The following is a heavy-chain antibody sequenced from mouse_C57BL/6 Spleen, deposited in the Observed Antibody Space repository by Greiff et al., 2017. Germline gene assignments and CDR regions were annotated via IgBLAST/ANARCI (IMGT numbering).Heavy chain of an antibody. Sequence: QVHVKQPGAELVKPGASVKLSCKASGYTFTSYWMHWVKQRPGRGLEWIGRIDPNSGGTKYNEKFKSKATLTVDKPSSTAYMQLSSLTSEDSAVYYCARDSYSTVTLDWYFDVWGTGTTVTVSS. CDR2: IDPNSGGT. CDR3: ARDSYSTVTLDWYFDV. D-gene: IGHD1-1*01. CDR1: GYTFTSYW. J-gene: IGHJ1*03. V-gene: IGHV1-72*01.